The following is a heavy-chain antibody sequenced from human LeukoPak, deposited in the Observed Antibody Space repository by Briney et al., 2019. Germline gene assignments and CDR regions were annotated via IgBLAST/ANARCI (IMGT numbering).Heavy chain of an antibody. CDR3: ARDSGRGYFDY. J-gene: IGHJ4*02. Sequence: GGSLRLSCAASGFTFSNYAMSWVRQAPGKGLEWVSAITGSGGNTYYADSVKGRFTISRDNSKNTLYLQMNSLRAEDTAVYYCARDSGRGYFDYWGQGTLVTVSS. V-gene: IGHV3-23*01. CDR2: ITGSGGNT. CDR1: GFTFSNYA. D-gene: IGHD1-14*01.